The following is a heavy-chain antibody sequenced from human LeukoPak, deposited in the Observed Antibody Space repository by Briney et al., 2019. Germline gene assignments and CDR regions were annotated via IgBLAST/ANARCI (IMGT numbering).Heavy chain of an antibody. J-gene: IGHJ3*02. V-gene: IGHV1-24*01. Sequence: GASVTASCNVSGYTLTESSMHWVRQAPGKGLEWMGGFDPEDGKTIYAQIFQGRVTMTEDTSTDTAYMELSSLRSEDTAVYYCAKQRPTGGSYFRNDAFDIWGQGTVVTVSS. CDR2: FDPEDGKT. CDR3: AKQRPTGGSYFRNDAFDI. D-gene: IGHD1-26*01. CDR1: GYTLTESS.